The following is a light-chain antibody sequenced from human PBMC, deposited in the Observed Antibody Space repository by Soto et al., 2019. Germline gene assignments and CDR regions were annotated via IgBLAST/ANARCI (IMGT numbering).Light chain of an antibody. J-gene: IGLJ1*01. CDR3: CSYAGSYTGV. Sequence: QSALTQPRSVSGSPGQSVTISCTGTSNDVGGYNFVSWYQQHPGKAPKLMIYDVSKRPSGVPDRFSGSKSANTASLTISGLQAEDEADYYCCSYAGSYTGVFGTGTKVTVL. V-gene: IGLV2-11*01. CDR1: SNDVGGYNF. CDR2: DVS.